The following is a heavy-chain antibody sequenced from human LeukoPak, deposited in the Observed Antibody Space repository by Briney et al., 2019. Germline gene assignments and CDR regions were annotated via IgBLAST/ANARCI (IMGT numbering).Heavy chain of an antibody. CDR1: GGTFSSYA. D-gene: IGHD6-13*01. CDR2: IIPIFGTA. Sequence: SVTVSCTASGGTFSSYAISWVRQAPGQGLEWMGGIIPIFGTANYAQKFQGRVTITADESTSTAYMELSSLRSEDTAVYYCASGRWVVAAAGYYFDYWGQGTLVTVSS. CDR3: ASGRWVVAAAGYYFDY. V-gene: IGHV1-69*13. J-gene: IGHJ4*02.